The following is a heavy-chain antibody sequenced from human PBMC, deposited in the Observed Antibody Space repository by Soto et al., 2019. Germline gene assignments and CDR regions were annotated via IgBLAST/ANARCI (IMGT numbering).Heavy chain of an antibody. V-gene: IGHV1-69*01. D-gene: IGHD6-25*01. CDR3: ARDTIPAAIACRYYALDV. CDR1: GGTFSNYA. CDR2: IIPIFDTA. J-gene: IGHJ6*02. Sequence: QVQLVQSGAEVQTPGSSVKVSCKASGGTFSNYAMSWVRQAPGQGREWMGGIIPIFDTADYAQRSQGRVTSTADDSTSTAYSALSRLTSRNTAVSYCARDTIPAAIACRYYALDVWGQGTTVTVSS.